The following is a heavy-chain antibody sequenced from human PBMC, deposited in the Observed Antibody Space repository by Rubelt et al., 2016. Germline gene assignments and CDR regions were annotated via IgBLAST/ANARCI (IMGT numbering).Heavy chain of an antibody. D-gene: IGHD2/OR15-2a*01. CDR3: ARHPGSTSYGTIDY. CDR1: GFSFRTYA. V-gene: IGHV3-23*01. Sequence: GGALVQPGGSLRLSCAASGFSFRTYAMTWVRQAPGKGLEGVSGIRADSSYIDYADSVKGRFTISRDNAKNSLYLQMSSLRAEDTALYYCARHPGSTSYGTIDYWGQGTLVTVSS. J-gene: IGHJ4*02. CDR2: IRADSSYI.